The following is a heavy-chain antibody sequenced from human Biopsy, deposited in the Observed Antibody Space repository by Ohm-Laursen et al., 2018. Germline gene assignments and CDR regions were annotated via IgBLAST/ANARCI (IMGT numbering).Heavy chain of an antibody. Sequence: SLRLSCAASEFIFSRFWMYWVRQAPGKGPVWVSRINSDGSSTSYADSVKGRFTISRDNAKNTLYLQMDSLRVEDTAVYYCARRSTTYCSSTSCSFDYWGQGTLVTVSS. J-gene: IGHJ4*02. D-gene: IGHD2-2*01. V-gene: IGHV3-74*01. CDR1: EFIFSRFW. CDR3: ARRSTTYCSSTSCSFDY. CDR2: INSDGSST.